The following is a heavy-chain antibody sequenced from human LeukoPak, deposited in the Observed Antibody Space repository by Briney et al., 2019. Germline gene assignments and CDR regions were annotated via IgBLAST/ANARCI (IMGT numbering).Heavy chain of an antibody. CDR3: ARGGYYYDSSGYSHLPDY. V-gene: IGHV1-69*13. CDR2: IIPIVGTT. D-gene: IGHD3-22*01. Sequence: SVTVSCKASGGTFSSYAFSWVRQAPGQGLEWVGGIIPIVGTTNYAQMFQGRVTITADESTSTAYMELSSLRSEDTAVYYCARGGYYYDSSGYSHLPDYWGQGTLVTVSA. CDR1: GGTFSSYA. J-gene: IGHJ4*02.